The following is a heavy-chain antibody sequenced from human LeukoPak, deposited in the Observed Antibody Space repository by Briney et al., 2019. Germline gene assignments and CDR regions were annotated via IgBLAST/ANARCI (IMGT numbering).Heavy chain of an antibody. Sequence: GGSLRLSCAASGFTFSSYSMNWVRQAPGKGLEWVSSISSSSSYIYYADSVKGRFTISRDNAKNSLYLQMNSLRAEDTAVYYCARTSSIAVAGTRGFDYWGQGTPVTVSS. D-gene: IGHD6-19*01. CDR1: GFTFSSYS. V-gene: IGHV3-21*01. CDR2: ISSSSSYI. J-gene: IGHJ4*02. CDR3: ARTSSIAVAGTRGFDY.